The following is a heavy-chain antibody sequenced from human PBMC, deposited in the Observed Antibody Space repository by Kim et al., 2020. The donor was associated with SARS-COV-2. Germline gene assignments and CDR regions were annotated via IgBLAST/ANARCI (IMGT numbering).Heavy chain of an antibody. J-gene: IGHJ3*02. CDR3: ARAGTTGTMDAFDI. Sequence: SVKVSCKASGGTFSRSAILWVRQAPGQGLEWMGGIIPIFGTANYAQKFQGRVTITADESTSTAYMELSSLRSEDTAVYYCARAGTTGTMDAFDIWGQGTMVTVSS. CDR1: GGTFSRSA. D-gene: IGHD1-1*01. V-gene: IGHV1-69*13. CDR2: IIPIFGTA.